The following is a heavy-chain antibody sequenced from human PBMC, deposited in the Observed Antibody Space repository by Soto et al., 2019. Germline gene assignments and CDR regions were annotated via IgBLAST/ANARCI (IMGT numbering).Heavy chain of an antibody. CDR1: GFTFSSYG. Sequence: QVQLVESGGGVVQPGRSLRLSCAASGFTFSSYGMHWVRQAPGKGLEWVAVIWYDGSKRYYADSVKGRFTISRDNSKNTLYVQMNSLRAEDTAVYYCARLRSWYFDLWCRGTLVTVSS. CDR3: ARLRSWYFDL. V-gene: IGHV3-33*01. CDR2: IWYDGSKR. J-gene: IGHJ2*01.